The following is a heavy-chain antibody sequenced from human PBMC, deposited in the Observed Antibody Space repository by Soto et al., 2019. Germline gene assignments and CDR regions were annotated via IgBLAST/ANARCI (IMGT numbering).Heavy chain of an antibody. CDR3: ARADYAVNIDY. D-gene: IGHD4-17*01. J-gene: IGHJ4*02. Sequence: GGSLRLSCAASGFSFSTYAMAWVRQAPGKGLEWVSGVSASGLNTDYADPVKGRFYISRDNSKNTLYLQMNSLRAEDTAVYYYARADYAVNIDYWGRGTLVTVSS. V-gene: IGHV3-23*01. CDR1: GFSFSTYA. CDR2: VSASGLNT.